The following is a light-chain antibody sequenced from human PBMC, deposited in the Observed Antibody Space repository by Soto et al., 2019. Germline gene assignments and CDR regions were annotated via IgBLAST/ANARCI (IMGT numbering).Light chain of an antibody. CDR3: QQYGSLALT. J-gene: IGKJ4*01. CDR1: QSVSSSS. V-gene: IGKV3-20*01. CDR2: GAS. Sequence: EIVLTQSPGTLSLSPGERATLSCRASQSVSSSSLAWYQQKPGQAPRLLIYGASSRATGIPDRFSGSGSGTDFTLTISRLEPEDFAVYYCQQYGSLALTFGGGTKVEIK.